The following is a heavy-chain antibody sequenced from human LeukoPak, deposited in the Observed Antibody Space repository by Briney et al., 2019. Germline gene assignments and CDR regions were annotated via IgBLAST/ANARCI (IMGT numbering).Heavy chain of an antibody. CDR2: IIPILGIA. J-gene: IGHJ4*02. D-gene: IGHD3-16*02. Sequence: GASVKVSCKASGGTFSSYAISWLRQAPGQGLEWMGRIIPILGIANYAQKFQGRVTITADKSTSTAYMELSSLRSEDTAVYYCARDLSYDYVWGSYRFDYWGQGTLVTVSS. CDR3: ARDLSYDYVWGSYRFDY. CDR1: GGTFSSYA. V-gene: IGHV1-69*04.